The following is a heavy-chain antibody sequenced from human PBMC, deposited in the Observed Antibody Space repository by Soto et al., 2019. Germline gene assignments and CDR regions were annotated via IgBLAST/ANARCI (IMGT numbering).Heavy chain of an antibody. J-gene: IGHJ4*02. CDR3: ARDRVGVAGNAGFDY. CDR1: GGSISSGGYY. Sequence: SETLSLTCTFSGGSISSGGYYWSWIRQHPGKGLEWIGYIYYSGSTYYNPSLKSRVTISVDTSKNQFSLKLSSVTAADTAVYYCARDRVGVAGNAGFDYWGQGTLVTLSS. CDR2: IYYSGST. V-gene: IGHV4-31*03. D-gene: IGHD6-19*01.